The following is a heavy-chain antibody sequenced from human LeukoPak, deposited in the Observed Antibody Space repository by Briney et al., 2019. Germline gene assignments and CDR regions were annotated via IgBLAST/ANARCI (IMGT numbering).Heavy chain of an antibody. V-gene: IGHV3-23*01. CDR2: ISGSGGST. D-gene: IGHD3-10*01. CDR1: GFTLSSYA. CDR3: AKGRSVILWFGELLGYFDY. Sequence: GGSLRLSCAASGFTLSSYAMSWVRQAPGKGLEWVSAISGSGGSTYYADSVKGRFTISRDNSKNTLYLQMNSLRAEDTAVYYCAKGRSVILWFGELLGYFDYWGQGTLVTVSS. J-gene: IGHJ4*02.